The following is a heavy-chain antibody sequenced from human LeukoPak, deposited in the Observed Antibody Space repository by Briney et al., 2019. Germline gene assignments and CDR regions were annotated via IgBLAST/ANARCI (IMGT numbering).Heavy chain of an antibody. D-gene: IGHD1-7*01. V-gene: IGHV3-30*01. CDR1: GFTFSNYA. J-gene: IGHJ4*02. CDR2: ISYDGSNK. CDR3: ARDSDNWNYDV. Sequence: GSLRLSCAASGFTFSNYAMHWVRQAPGKGLEWVAIISYDGSNKYYADSVKGRFTISRDNSKNTPNLQMNSLRGEDTAVYYCARDSDNWNYDVWGQGTLVTVSS.